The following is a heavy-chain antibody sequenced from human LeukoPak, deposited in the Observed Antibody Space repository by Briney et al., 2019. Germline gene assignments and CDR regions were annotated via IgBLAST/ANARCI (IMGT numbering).Heavy chain of an antibody. V-gene: IGHV4-31*03. Sequence: KTSETLSLTCTVSGGSISSGGYYWSWIRQHPGKGLGWIGYIYYSGSTYYNPSLKSRVTISVDTSKNQFSLKLSSVTAADTAVYYCASSSGYSLGAFDIWGQGTMVTVSS. CDR3: ASSSGYSLGAFDI. J-gene: IGHJ3*02. D-gene: IGHD3-22*01. CDR1: GGSISSGGYY. CDR2: IYYSGST.